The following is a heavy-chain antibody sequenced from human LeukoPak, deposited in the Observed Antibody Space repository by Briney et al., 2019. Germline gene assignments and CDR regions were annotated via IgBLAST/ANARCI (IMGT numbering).Heavy chain of an antibody. CDR2: ISSSSSYI. D-gene: IGHD3-3*01. CDR1: GFTFSSYA. CDR3: ARGLNVRITIFGVVTNAFDI. Sequence: GGSLRLSCAASGFTFSSYAMSWVRQAPGKGLEWVSSISSSSSYIYYADSVKGRFTISRDNAKNSLYLQMNSLRAEDTAVYYCARGLNVRITIFGVVTNAFDIWGQGTMVTVSS. V-gene: IGHV3-21*01. J-gene: IGHJ3*02.